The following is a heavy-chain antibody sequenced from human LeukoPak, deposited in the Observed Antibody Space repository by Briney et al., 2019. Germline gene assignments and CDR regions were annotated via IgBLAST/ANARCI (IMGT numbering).Heavy chain of an antibody. J-gene: IGHJ4*02. V-gene: IGHV3-9*01. CDR2: ISWNSGSI. Sequence: SGGSLRLSCAASGFTFDDYAMHWVRQAPGKGLEWVSGISWNSGSIGYADSVKGRFTISRDNAKNSLYLQMNSLRAEDTALYYCAKDMSFTVTTGSYFDYWGQGTLVTVSS. D-gene: IGHD4-17*01. CDR3: AKDMSFTVTTGSYFDY. CDR1: GFTFDDYA.